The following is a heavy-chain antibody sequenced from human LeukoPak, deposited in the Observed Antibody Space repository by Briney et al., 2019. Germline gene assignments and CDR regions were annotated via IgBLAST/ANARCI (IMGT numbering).Heavy chain of an antibody. CDR1: GGSISSGSYY. V-gene: IGHV4-61*02. Sequence: PSETLSLTCTVSGGSISSGSYYWTWIRQPAGKGLEYIGRIYTSGSTSYNPSLKSRVTISVDTSKNQFSLKLSSVTAADTAVYYCARGGYCGGDCYFYYWGQGTLVTVSS. J-gene: IGHJ4*02. CDR3: ARGGYCGGDCYFYY. CDR2: IYTSGST. D-gene: IGHD2-21*02.